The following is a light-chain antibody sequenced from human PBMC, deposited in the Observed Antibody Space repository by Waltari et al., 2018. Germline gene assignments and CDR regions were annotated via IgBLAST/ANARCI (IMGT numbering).Light chain of an antibody. CDR1: QSISSW. V-gene: IGKV1-5*03. Sequence: TCRASQSISSWLAWYQQKPGKAPKLLIYKASSLESGVPSRFSGSGSGTEFTLTISSLQPDDFATYYCQHYNSAGTFGQGTKVEIK. J-gene: IGKJ1*01. CDR3: QHYNSAGT. CDR2: KAS.